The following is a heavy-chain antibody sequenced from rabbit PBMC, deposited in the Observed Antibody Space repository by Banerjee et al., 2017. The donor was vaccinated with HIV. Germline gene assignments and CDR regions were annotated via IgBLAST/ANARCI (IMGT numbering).Heavy chain of an antibody. CDR2: IYAGSSGTT. J-gene: IGHJ6*01. Sequence: LVESGGGLVTLGGSLKVTCKASGFSFSSSYWICWVRQAPGKGLEWIACIYAGSSGTTYYASWAKGRFTISKTSSTTVTPQLTSLTAADTATYFCARELVVVLMGLGYYGMDLWGQGTLVTIS. CDR1: GFSFSSSYW. CDR3: ARELVVVLMGLGYYGMDL. V-gene: IGHV1S45*01. D-gene: IGHD8-1*01.